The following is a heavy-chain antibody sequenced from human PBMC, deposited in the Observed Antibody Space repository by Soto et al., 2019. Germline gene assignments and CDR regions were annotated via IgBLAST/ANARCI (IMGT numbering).Heavy chain of an antibody. CDR1: GYTFTSYD. CDR2: MNPNSANT. CDR3: ARDQANYGMDV. Sequence: ASVKVSCKASGYTFTSYDINWVRQATGQGLEWMGWMNPNSANTDYAQKFQGRVTMTRNTSISTAYMELSSLRSEDTAVYYCARDQANYGMDVWGQGTTVTAP. J-gene: IGHJ6*02. V-gene: IGHV1-8*01.